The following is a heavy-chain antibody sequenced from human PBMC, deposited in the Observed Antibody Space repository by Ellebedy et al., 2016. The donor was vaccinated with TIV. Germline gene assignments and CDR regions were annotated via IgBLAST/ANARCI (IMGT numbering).Heavy chain of an antibody. CDR1: GFTFTNAC. Sequence: GESLKISXVASGFTFTNACMLWVRQTPGKGLEWVGRIKWEVDGGTRDYAAPMKGRFPSSRDDSKNTVYLQMNSLEIDDKAVYYCMATGNRPRHFWGQGTLVTVSS. V-gene: IGHV3-15*01. D-gene: IGHD1-14*01. CDR3: MATGNRPRHF. J-gene: IGHJ4*02. CDR2: IKWEVDGGTR.